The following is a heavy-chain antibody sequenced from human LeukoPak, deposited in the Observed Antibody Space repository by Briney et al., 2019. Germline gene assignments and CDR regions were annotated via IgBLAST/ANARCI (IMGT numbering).Heavy chain of an antibody. CDR1: GFPFSSYA. D-gene: IGHD3-22*01. J-gene: IGHJ4*02. V-gene: IGHV3-23*01. CDR3: AKAWGPDDSSASNFDY. Sequence: GGSLRLSCAASGFPFSSYAMSWVRQFPGEGLEWVSCISGSGGSTYYAESVKGRFTISRDNSKNTLYLQMNSLRAEDTAVYYCAKAWGPDDSSASNFDYCGQGTLVTVSS. CDR2: ISGSGGST.